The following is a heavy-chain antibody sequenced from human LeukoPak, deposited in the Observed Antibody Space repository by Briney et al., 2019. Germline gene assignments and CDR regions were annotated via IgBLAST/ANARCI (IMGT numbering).Heavy chain of an antibody. V-gene: IGHV1-69*05. CDR2: TIPIFGTA. J-gene: IGHJ4*02. Sequence: SVKVSCKASGGTFSSYAISWVRQAPGQGLEWMGGTIPIFGTANYAQKFQGRVTITTDESTSTAYMELSSLRSEDTAVYYCATIIEYSSSSGGYWGQGTLVTVSS. CDR3: ATIIEYSSSSGGY. CDR1: GGTFSSYA. D-gene: IGHD6-6*01.